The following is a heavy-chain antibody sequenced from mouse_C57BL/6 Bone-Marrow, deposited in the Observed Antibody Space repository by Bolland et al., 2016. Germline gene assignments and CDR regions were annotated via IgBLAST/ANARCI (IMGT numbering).Heavy chain of an antibody. V-gene: IGHV1-12*01. J-gene: IGHJ2*01. CDR3: ARSKGY. Sequence: AIYPGNGDTSYNQKFKGKATLTVDKSSSTAYMQLSSLTSEDSAVYFCARSKGYWGQGTT. CDR2: IYPGNGDT.